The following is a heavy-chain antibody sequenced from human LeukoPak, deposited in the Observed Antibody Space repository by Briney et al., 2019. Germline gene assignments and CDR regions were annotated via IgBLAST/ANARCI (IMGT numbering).Heavy chain of an antibody. V-gene: IGHV3-30*18. J-gene: IGHJ4*02. CDR2: ISYDGSNK. D-gene: IGHD6-19*01. CDR1: GFTFSSYG. CDR3: AKDSSRSGWILGYYFDY. Sequence: GRSLRLSCAASGFTFSSYGMHWVRQAPGKGLEWVAVISYDGSNKYYADSVKGRFTISRDNSKNTLYLQMNSLRAEDTAVYYCAKDSSRSGWILGYYFDYWGQGTLVTVSS.